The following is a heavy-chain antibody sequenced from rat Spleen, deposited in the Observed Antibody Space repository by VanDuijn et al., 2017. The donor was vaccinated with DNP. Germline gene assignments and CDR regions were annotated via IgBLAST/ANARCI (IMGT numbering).Heavy chain of an antibody. J-gene: IGHJ2*01. D-gene: IGHD4-3*01. V-gene: IGHV5-22*01. Sequence: EVQLVESGGGLVQPGRSLKLSCAASGFSFSDYYMAWVRQAPTKGLEWVAYIGSDGYAPYYADSVKSRFTISRENAKNTLYLQMNSLRSEDMATYYCIRWNSGHFDYWGQGVMVTVSS. CDR1: GFSFSDYY. CDR2: IGSDGYAP. CDR3: IRWNSGHFDY.